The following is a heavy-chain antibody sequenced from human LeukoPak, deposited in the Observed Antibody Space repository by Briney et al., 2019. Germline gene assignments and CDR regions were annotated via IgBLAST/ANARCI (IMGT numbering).Heavy chain of an antibody. Sequence: SVKVSCKASGGTFSSYAISWVRQAPGQGLEWMGRIIPILGIANYAQKFQGRVTITADKSTSAAYMELSSLRSEDTAVYYCARAGTTVVSTAYYWGQGTLVTVSS. V-gene: IGHV1-69*04. J-gene: IGHJ4*02. D-gene: IGHD4-23*01. CDR3: ARAGTTVVSTAYY. CDR2: IIPILGIA. CDR1: GGTFSSYA.